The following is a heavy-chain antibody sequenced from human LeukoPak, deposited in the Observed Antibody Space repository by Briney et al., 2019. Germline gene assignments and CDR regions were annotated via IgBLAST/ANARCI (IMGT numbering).Heavy chain of an antibody. CDR1: GGSISSSSYY. CDR3: ARKADF. Sequence: SETLSLTCTVSGGSISSSSYYWEWIRQPPGKGLEWIGSIDNSGSTYYNPSLNSRVTISVDTSKNQFSLNLSSVTAADTAVYYCARKADFWGQGTLDTVSS. J-gene: IGHJ4*02. V-gene: IGHV4-39*01. CDR2: IDNSGST.